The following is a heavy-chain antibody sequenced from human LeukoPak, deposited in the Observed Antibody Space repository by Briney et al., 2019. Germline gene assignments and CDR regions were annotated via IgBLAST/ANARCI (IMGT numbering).Heavy chain of an antibody. CDR2: ISSSSSTI. J-gene: IGHJ4*02. CDR3: ARFPTYYYDSSGYRDSD. V-gene: IGHV3-48*02. Sequence: GGSLRLSCAASGFTFSSYSMNWVRQAPGKGLEWVSYISSSSSTIYYADSVKGRFTISRDNAKNSLYLQMNSLRDEDTAVYYCARFPTYYYDSSGYRDSDWGQGTLVTVSS. CDR1: GFTFSSYS. D-gene: IGHD3-22*01.